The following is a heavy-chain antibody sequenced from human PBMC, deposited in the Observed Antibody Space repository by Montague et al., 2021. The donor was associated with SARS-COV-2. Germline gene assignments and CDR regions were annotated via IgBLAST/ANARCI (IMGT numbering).Heavy chain of an antibody. Sequence: SETLSLTCTVSGGSISSYYWSWIRQPPGKGLEWIGYIHYSGSTNYNPSLQSRVTISVDTSKNQYSLKLSTVTAADTAVYYCAGGFGYWGQGTLVTVSS. J-gene: IGHJ4*02. CDR3: AGGFGY. CDR2: IHYSGST. CDR1: GGSISSYY. D-gene: IGHD3-16*01. V-gene: IGHV4-59*01.